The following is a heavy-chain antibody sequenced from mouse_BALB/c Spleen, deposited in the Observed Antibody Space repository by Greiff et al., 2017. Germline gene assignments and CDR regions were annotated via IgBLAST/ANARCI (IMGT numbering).Heavy chain of an antibody. CDR3: AREEYGNYGDAMDY. Sequence: EVQLQQSGPELVKPGASVKISCKASGYTFTDYNMHWVKQSHGKSLEWIGYIYPYNGGTGYNQKFKSKATLTVDNSSSTAYMELRSLTSEDSAVYYCAREEYGNYGDAMDYWGQGTSVTVSS. CDR2: IYPYNGGT. CDR1: GYTFTDYN. D-gene: IGHD2-10*02. V-gene: IGHV1S29*02. J-gene: IGHJ4*01.